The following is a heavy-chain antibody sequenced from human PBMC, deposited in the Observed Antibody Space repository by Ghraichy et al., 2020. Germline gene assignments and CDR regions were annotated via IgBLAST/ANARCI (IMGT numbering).Heavy chain of an antibody. CDR1: GGSISSGDYY. CDR3: AREDSGYISSGFDY. J-gene: IGHJ4*02. D-gene: IGHD3-22*01. Sequence: SETLSLTCTVSGGSISSGDYYWSWIRQPPGKGLEWIGYIYYSGSTYYNPSLKSRVTISVDTSKNQFSLKLSSVTAADTAVYYCAREDSGYISSGFDYWGQGTLVTVSS. CDR2: IYYSGST. V-gene: IGHV4-30-4*01.